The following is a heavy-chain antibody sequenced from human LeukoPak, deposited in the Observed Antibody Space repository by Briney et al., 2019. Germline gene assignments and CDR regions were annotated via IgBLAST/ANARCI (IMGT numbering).Heavy chain of an antibody. CDR3: ARVPDIVVVVAATPGFDP. CDR1: GYTFTSYG. D-gene: IGHD2-15*01. V-gene: IGHV1-18*01. J-gene: IGHJ5*02. CDR2: ISAYNGNT. Sequence: ASVKVSCKASGYTFTSYGISWVRQAPGQGLEWMGWISAYNGNTNYAQKLQGRVTMTTDTSTSTAYMELRSLRSDDTAVYYCARVPDIVVVVAATPGFDPRGQGTLVTVSS.